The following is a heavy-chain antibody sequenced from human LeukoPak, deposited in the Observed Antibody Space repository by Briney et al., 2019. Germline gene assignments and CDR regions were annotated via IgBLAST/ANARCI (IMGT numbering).Heavy chain of an antibody. CDR2: INPTGGST. V-gene: IGHV1-46*01. D-gene: IGHD6-13*01. CDR3: ALYSSTWY. J-gene: IGHJ4*02. Sequence: GASVKASCKASGYTFTTYYIHWVRQAPGQGLEWMGIINPTGGSTTYAQKFQGRVTMTRDTSTSTVFMEVNSLRSEDTAVYYCALYSSTWYWGQGTLVTVSS. CDR1: GYTFTTYY.